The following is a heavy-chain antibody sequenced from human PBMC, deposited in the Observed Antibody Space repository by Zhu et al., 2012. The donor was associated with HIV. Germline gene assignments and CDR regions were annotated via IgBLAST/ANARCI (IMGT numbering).Heavy chain of an antibody. CDR2: INHRGTT. Sequence: QVHLQQWGAGLLKPSETLSLTCAVYDESFNGHYWTWIRQPPGKGLEWIGEINHRGTTNYNPSLTSRVTISVDTPKKQFSLKLNSVTAADTAVYYCARGRSPDFSRPSRYFDRVMNQSPPTSRRYGLDVWGQGTTVTVSS. V-gene: IGHV4-34*01. J-gene: IGHJ6*02. CDR1: DESFNGHY. D-gene: IGHD3-9*01. CDR3: ARGRSPDFSRPSRYFDRVMNQSPPTSRRYGLDV.